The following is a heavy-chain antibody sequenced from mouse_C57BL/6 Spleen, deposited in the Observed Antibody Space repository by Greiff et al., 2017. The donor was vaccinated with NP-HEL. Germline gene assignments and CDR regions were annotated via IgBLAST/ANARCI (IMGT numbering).Heavy chain of an antibody. CDR3: ARGDYGYDDGVAWFAY. D-gene: IGHD2-2*01. CDR2: ISDGGSYT. J-gene: IGHJ3*01. Sequence: EVMLVESGGGLVKPGGSLKLSCAASGFTFSSYAMSWVRQTPEKRLEWVATISDGGSYTYYPDNVKGRFTISRDNAKNNLYLQMSHLKSEDTAMYYCARGDYGYDDGVAWFAYWGQGTLVTVSA. V-gene: IGHV5-4*03. CDR1: GFTFSSYA.